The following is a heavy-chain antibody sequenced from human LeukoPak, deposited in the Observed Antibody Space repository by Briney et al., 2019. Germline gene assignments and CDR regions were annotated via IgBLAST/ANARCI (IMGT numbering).Heavy chain of an antibody. D-gene: IGHD2-2*01. V-gene: IGHV3-15*01. Sequence: PGGSLRLSCAASGFTFSSYSMNWVRQAPGKGLEWVGRIKSKIDGGTTDYAAPVKGRFTISRDDSKDTLYLQMNSLKTEDTAVYYCATDSFTVIVPAAKGPWGQGTLVTVSS. CDR1: GFTFSSYS. J-gene: IGHJ5*02. CDR2: IKSKIDGGTT. CDR3: ATDSFTVIVPAAKGP.